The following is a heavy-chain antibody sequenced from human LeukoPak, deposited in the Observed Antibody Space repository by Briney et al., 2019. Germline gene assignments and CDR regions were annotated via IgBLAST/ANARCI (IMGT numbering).Heavy chain of an antibody. V-gene: IGHV4-39*01. CDR2: INHSGST. CDR3: ARHGGYGGKSWFAP. J-gene: IGHJ5*02. Sequence: SETLSLTCTVSGGSISSGSYYWSWILQPPGKGLEWIGEINHSGSTNYNPSLKSRATISVDTSKNQFSLKLSSVTAADTAVYYCARHGGYGGKSWFAPWGQGTLVTVSS. CDR1: GGSISSGSYY. D-gene: IGHD4-23*01.